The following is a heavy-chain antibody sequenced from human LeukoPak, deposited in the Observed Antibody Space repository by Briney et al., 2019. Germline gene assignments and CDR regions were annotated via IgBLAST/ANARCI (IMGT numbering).Heavy chain of an antibody. D-gene: IGHD6-25*01. CDR1: GFTFSSYA. CDR3: AKPGAVYSSEDDAFDI. CDR2: ISGSGGST. Sequence: PGGSLRLSCAASGFTFSSYAMSWVRQAPGKGLEWVSAISGSGGSTYYADSVKGRFTISRDNSKNTLYLQMNSLRAEDTAVYYCAKPGAVYSSEDDAFDIWGQGTMVTVSS. J-gene: IGHJ3*02. V-gene: IGHV3-23*01.